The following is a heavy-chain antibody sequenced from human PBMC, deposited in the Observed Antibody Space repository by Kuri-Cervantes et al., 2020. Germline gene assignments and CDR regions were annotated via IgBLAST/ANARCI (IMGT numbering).Heavy chain of an antibody. V-gene: IGHV4-59*01. CDR1: GSYIRSYY. J-gene: IGHJ5*02. Sequence: ETLWLTCTASGSYIRSYYWNWIRQTPGKGLEWIVYNYYSGRTNYNPSLKNRVSISVDTDKNQFSLKLSSVTAEDTAVYYCARSSRRIAAANTRNWFDPWGQGTLVTVSS. CDR3: ARSSRRIAAANTRNWFDP. CDR2: NYYSGRT. D-gene: IGHD6-13*01.